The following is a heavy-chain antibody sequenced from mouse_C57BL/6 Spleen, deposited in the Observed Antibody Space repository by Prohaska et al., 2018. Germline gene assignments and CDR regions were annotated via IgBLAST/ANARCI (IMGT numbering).Heavy chain of an antibody. CDR1: GYTFTSYW. Sequence: SVKMSCKASGYTFTSYWITWVKQRPGQGLEWIGDIYPGSGSTNYNEKFKSKATLTVDTSSSTAYMQLSSLTSEDSAVYYCASGNYYGNSFDYWGQGTTLTVSS. J-gene: IGHJ2*01. CDR2: IYPGSGST. V-gene: IGHV1-55*01. CDR3: ASGNYYGNSFDY. D-gene: IGHD1-1*01.